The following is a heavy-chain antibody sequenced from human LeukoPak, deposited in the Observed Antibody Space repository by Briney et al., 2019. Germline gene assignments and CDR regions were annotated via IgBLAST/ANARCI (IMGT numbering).Heavy chain of an antibody. CDR2: IYYSGST. CDR3: ARDRGAAATGPYFDY. Sequence: SEPLSLTCTVSGGSISSSSYYWGWIRQPPGKGLEWIGSIYYSGSTYYNPSLKSRVTISVDTSKNQFSLKLSSVTAADTAVYYCARDRGAAATGPYFDYWGQGTLVTVSS. V-gene: IGHV4-39*07. J-gene: IGHJ4*02. D-gene: IGHD6-13*01. CDR1: GGSISSSSYY.